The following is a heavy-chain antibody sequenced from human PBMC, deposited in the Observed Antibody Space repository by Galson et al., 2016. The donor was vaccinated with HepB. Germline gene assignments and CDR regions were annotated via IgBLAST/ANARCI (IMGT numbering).Heavy chain of an antibody. D-gene: IGHD3-10*01. CDR2: INPSGGST. CDR1: GYTFTSYY. Sequence: KVSCKASGYTFTSYYIQWMRQAPGQGLEWMGIINPSGGSTNYAQNLQGRVTVTRDTSTSTVYMELSSLKSEDTAVYYCARGMVRGVSITFFDYWGQGTLVTVSS. J-gene: IGHJ4*02. V-gene: IGHV1-46*03. CDR3: ARGMVRGVSITFFDY.